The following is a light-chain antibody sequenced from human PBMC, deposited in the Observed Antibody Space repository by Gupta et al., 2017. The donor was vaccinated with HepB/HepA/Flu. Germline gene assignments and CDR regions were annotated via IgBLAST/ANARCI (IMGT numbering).Light chain of an antibody. CDR2: AAS. Sequence: DIHMTQSPSSLSASVVDRVTITCRASQSISSYINWYQQKPGKAPKLLIYAASSVQSGVPSRFSGSRYSTDFTLTISSRLPVDYATKYCRQSYGTPQTFGQGTXVEIK. V-gene: IGKV1-39*01. J-gene: IGKJ1*01. CDR1: QSISSY. CDR3: RQSYGTPQT.